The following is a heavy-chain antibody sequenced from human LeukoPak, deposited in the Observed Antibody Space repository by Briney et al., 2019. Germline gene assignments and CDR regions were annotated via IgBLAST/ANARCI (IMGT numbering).Heavy chain of an antibody. V-gene: IGHV1-2*02. D-gene: IGHD3-10*01. J-gene: IGHJ4*02. Sequence: ASVKVSCEASGYTFTGYYMHWVRQAPGQGLEWMGWINPNSGGTNYAQKFQGRVTMTRDTSISTAYMELSRLRSDDTAVYYCARVFRWFGEYYYFDYWGQGTLVTVSS. CDR2: INPNSGGT. CDR1: GYTFTGYY. CDR3: ARVFRWFGEYYYFDY.